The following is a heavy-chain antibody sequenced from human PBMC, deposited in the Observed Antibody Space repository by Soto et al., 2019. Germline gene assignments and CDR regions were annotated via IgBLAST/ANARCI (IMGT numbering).Heavy chain of an antibody. V-gene: IGHV3-30-3*01. CDR2: ISYDGSNK. CDR1: GFTFSSYA. D-gene: IGHD1-7*01. CDR3: ASTGTPVDY. Sequence: GGSLRLFCAASGFTFSSYAMHWVRQAPGKGLEWVAVISYDGSNKYYADSVKGRFTISRDNSKNTLYLQMNSLRAEDTAVYYCASTGTPVDYWGQGTLVTVSS. J-gene: IGHJ4*02.